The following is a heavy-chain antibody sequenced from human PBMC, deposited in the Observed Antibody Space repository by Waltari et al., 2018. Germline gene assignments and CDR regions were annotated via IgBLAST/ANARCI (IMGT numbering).Heavy chain of an antibody. CDR3: ARRGYYDFFDY. D-gene: IGHD3-3*01. Sequence: QLQLQESGPGLVKPSETLSLTCTVSGGSISSSSYYWGWIRQPPGKGLEWIGSIYYSGSTDYNPSLKSRVTISVDTSKNQFSLKLSSVTAADTAVYYCARRGYYDFFDYWGQGTLVTVSS. CDR1: GGSISSSSYY. V-gene: IGHV4-39*01. J-gene: IGHJ4*02. CDR2: IYYSGST.